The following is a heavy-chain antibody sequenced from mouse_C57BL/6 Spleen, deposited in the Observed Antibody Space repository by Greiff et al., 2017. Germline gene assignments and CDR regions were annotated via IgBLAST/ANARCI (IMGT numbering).Heavy chain of an antibody. CDR1: GYTFTSYW. J-gene: IGHJ4*01. CDR2: IDPSDSYA. V-gene: IGHV1-69*01. CDR3: ARLLGAMDY. Sequence: VQLQQPGAELVMPGASVKLSCKASGYTFTSYWMHWVKQRPGQGLEWIGEIDPSDSYANYNQKFKGKSTLTVDKSSSTAYMQLSSLTSEDSAVYYCARLLGAMDYWGQGTSVTVSS. D-gene: IGHD3-3*01.